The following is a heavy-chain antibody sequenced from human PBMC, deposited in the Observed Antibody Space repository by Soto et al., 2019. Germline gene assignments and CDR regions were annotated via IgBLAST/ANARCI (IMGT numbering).Heavy chain of an antibody. CDR2: ISGSGGST. J-gene: IGHJ4*02. Sequence: EARLLESGGGLVQPGGSLRLSCVASGFTFRTYAMSWVRQTPGKGLEWVSDISGSGGSTYYADSVKGRLTTSRDNSKNTLYLQMNSLRAEDTAVYYCAKEGIGGDCFDYWGQGTLVTVSS. V-gene: IGHV3-23*01. D-gene: IGHD2-8*02. CDR1: GFTFRTYA. CDR3: AKEGIGGDCFDY.